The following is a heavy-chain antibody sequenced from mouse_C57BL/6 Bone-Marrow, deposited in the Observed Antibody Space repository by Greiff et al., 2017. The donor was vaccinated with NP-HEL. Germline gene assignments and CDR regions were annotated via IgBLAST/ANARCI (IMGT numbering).Heavy chain of an antibody. D-gene: IGHD1-1*01. V-gene: IGHV14-4*01. J-gene: IGHJ2*01. CDR3: TGIITTVVATEENYFDY. CDR1: GFNIKDDY. CDR2: IDPENGDT. Sequence: VHVKQSGAELVRPGASVKLSCTASGFNIKDDYMHWVKQRPEQGLEWIGWIDPENGDTEYASKFQGKATITADTSSNTAYLQLSSLTSEDTAVYYCTGIITTVVATEENYFDYWGQGTTLTVSS.